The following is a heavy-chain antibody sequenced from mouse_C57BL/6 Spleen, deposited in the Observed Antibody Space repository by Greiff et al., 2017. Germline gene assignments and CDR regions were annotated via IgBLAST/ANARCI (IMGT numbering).Heavy chain of an antibody. V-gene: IGHV5-4*03. D-gene: IGHD3-3*01. Sequence: EVMLVESGGGLVKPGGSLKLSCAASGFTFSSYAMSWVRQTPEKRLEWVATISDGGSYTYYPDNVKGRFTISRDNAKNNLYLQMSHLKSEDTAMYYCARAPGRPYAMDYWGQGTSVTVSS. J-gene: IGHJ4*01. CDR1: GFTFSSYA. CDR3: ARAPGRPYAMDY. CDR2: ISDGGSYT.